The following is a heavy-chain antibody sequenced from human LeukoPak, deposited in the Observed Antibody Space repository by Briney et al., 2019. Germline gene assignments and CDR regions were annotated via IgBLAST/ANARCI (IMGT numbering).Heavy chain of an antibody. D-gene: IGHD3-10*01. J-gene: IGHJ5*02. Sequence: GGSLRLSRAASGFTFSSYAMSWVRQAPGKGLEWVSAISGSGGSTYYADSVKGRFTISRDNSKNTLYLQMNSLRAEDTAVYYCARVGGSGRLNWFDPWGQGTLVTVSS. CDR1: GFTFSSYA. CDR2: ISGSGGST. V-gene: IGHV3-23*01. CDR3: ARVGGSGRLNWFDP.